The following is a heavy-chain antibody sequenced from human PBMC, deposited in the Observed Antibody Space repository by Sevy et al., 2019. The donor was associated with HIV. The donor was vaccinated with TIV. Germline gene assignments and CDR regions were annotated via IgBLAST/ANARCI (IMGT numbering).Heavy chain of an antibody. CDR3: VRDVRGEGIRPGDLDY. V-gene: IGHV3-33*01. J-gene: IGHJ4*02. D-gene: IGHD3-10*02. Sequence: GGSLRLSCAASGFTFSDYGMQWVRQAPGKGLEWVAVIWNDGSNKYYADSVKGRFTTSRDNSSNTLYLQMNSLRAEDTAVYYCVRDVRGEGIRPGDLDYWGQGTLVTVSS. CDR2: IWNDGSNK. CDR1: GFTFSDYG.